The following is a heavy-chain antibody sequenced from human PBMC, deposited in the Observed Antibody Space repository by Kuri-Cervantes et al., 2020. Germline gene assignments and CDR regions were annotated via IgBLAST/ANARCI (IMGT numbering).Heavy chain of an antibody. J-gene: IGHJ4*02. CDR1: GFTVSSNY. Sequence: GGSLLSCAASGFTVSSNYMSWVRQAPGKGLEWVSVIYSGGSTYYADSVKGRFTISRDNSKNTLFLQMNSLRAEDTAVYYCARDLSGWGSGYAQPWGQGTLVTVSS. D-gene: IGHD5-12*01. V-gene: IGHV3-53*01. CDR2: IYSGGST. CDR3: ARDLSGWGSGYAQP.